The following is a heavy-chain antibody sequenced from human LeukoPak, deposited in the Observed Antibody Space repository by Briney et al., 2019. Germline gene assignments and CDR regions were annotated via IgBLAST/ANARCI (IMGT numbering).Heavy chain of an antibody. Sequence: ASVKVSCKASGYTFTGYYMHWVRQAPGQGLEWMGWINPNSGGTNYAQKFQGRVTMTRDTSISTAYMELSRLRSDDTAVYYCALTMVRGVDYYMDVWGKGTTVTVSS. V-gene: IGHV1-2*02. CDR3: ALTMVRGVDYYMDV. J-gene: IGHJ6*03. D-gene: IGHD3-10*01. CDR1: GYTFTGYY. CDR2: INPNSGGT.